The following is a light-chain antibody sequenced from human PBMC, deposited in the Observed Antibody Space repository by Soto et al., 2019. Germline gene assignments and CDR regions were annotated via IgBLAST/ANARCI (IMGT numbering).Light chain of an antibody. Sequence: DIQMTQSPSSLSASVGDRVTITCRASQSISNYLNWYQQKPGKAPKLLMYAASSLQSGVPSRFGGSGSETDFTVTFSSLQPEDFATYYCQQSYSTPRTFGQGTKVEIK. CDR1: QSISNY. CDR3: QQSYSTPRT. V-gene: IGKV1-39*01. CDR2: AAS. J-gene: IGKJ1*01.